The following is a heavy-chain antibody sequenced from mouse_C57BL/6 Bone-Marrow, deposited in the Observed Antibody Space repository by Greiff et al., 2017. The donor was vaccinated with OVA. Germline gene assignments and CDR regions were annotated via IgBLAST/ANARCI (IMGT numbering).Heavy chain of an antibody. Sequence: EVKVEESGGGLVQPGGSMKLSCVASGFTFSNYWMNWVRQSPEKGLEWVAQIRLKSDNYATHYAESVKGRFTISRDDSKSSVYLQKNNLRAEDTGIYYCTGTGTLAYWGQGTLVTVSA. J-gene: IGHJ3*01. CDR1: GFTFSNYW. V-gene: IGHV6-3*01. CDR3: TGTGTLAY. D-gene: IGHD4-1*01. CDR2: IRLKSDNYAT.